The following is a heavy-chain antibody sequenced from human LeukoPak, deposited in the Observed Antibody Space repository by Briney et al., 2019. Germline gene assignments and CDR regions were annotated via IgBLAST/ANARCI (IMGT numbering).Heavy chain of an antibody. CDR3: ATPPLVTWFDP. V-gene: IGHV3-30*19. J-gene: IGHJ5*02. CDR1: GFTFSNYG. CDR2: ISYDGSNK. Sequence: GGSLRLSCAASGFTFSNYGIHWVRQAPGKGLEWVAVISYDGSNKYYADSVKGRFTISRDNSKNTLYLQMNSLRAEDTAVYYCATPPLVTWFDPWGQGTLVTVSS. D-gene: IGHD4-23*01.